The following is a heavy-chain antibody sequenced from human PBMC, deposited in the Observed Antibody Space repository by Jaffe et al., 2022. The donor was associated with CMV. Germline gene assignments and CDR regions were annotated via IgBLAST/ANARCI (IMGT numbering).Heavy chain of an antibody. D-gene: IGHD6-6*01. CDR3: AKGIFLRGSSPYYFDY. J-gene: IGHJ4*02. CDR2: ISGSGGST. Sequence: EVQLLESGGGLVQPGGSLRLSCAASGFTFSSYAMSWVRQAPGKGLEWVSAISGSGGSTYYADSVKGRFTISRDNSKNTLYLQMNSLRAEDTAVYYCAKGIFLRGSSPYYFDYWGQGTLVTVSS. CDR1: GFTFSSYA. V-gene: IGHV3-23*01.